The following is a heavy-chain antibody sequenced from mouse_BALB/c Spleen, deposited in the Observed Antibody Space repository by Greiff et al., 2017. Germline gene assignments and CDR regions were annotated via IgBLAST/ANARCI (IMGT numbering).Heavy chain of an antibody. CDR1: GFTFNTYA. D-gene: IGHD5-1*01. Sequence: EVKLVESGGGLVQPKGSLKLSCAASGFTFNTYAMNWVRQAPGKGLEWVARIRSKSNNYATYYADSVKDRFTISRDNSQSMLYLQMNNLKTEDTAMYYCVRQSGVRYHAMDYWGQGTSVTVSS. V-gene: IGHV10-1*02. CDR2: IRSKSNNYAT. J-gene: IGHJ4*01. CDR3: VRQSGVRYHAMDY.